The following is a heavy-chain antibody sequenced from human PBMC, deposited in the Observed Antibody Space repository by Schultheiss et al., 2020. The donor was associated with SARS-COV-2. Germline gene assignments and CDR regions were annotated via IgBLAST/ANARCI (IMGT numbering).Heavy chain of an antibody. CDR3: ARATVTTPKGYAFDI. CDR2: IYTSGST. D-gene: IGHD4-17*01. V-gene: IGHV4-59*10. CDR1: GGSFSGYY. Sequence: SETLSLTCAVYGGSFSGYYWSWIRQPPGKGLEWIGRIYTSGSTYYNPSLKSRVTISVDTSKNQFSLKLSSVTAADTAVYYCARATVTTPKGYAFDIWGQGTMVTVSS. J-gene: IGHJ3*02.